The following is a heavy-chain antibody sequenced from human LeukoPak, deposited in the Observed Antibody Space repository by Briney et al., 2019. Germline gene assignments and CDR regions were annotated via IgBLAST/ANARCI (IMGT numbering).Heavy chain of an antibody. CDR1: GGSISSGGYY. CDR3: ASLAVAGTQGNY. Sequence: SQTLSLTCTISGGSISSGGYYWSWIRQPPGKGLEWIGYIYHSGSTYYNPSLKSRVTISVDRSKNQFSLKLSSVTAADTAVYYCASLAVAGTQGNYWGQGTLVTVSS. D-gene: IGHD6-19*01. CDR2: IYHSGST. J-gene: IGHJ4*02. V-gene: IGHV4-30-2*01.